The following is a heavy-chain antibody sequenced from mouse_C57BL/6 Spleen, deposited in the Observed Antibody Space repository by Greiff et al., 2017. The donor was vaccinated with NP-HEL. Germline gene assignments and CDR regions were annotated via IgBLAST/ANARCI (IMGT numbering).Heavy chain of an antibody. CDR3: ARGSYGSSYGFAY. J-gene: IGHJ3*01. CDR2: ISYSGST. V-gene: IGHV3-1*01. D-gene: IGHD1-1*01. Sequence: EVQVVESGPGMVKPSQSLSLTCTVTGYSITSGYDWHWIRHFPGNKLEWMGYISYSGSTNYNPSLKSRISITHDTSKNHFFLKLNSVTTEDTATYYCARGSYGSSYGFAYWGQGTLVTVSA. CDR1: GYSITSGYD.